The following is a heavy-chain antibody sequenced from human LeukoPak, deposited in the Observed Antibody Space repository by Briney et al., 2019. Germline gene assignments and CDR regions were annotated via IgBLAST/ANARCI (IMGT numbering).Heavy chain of an antibody. D-gene: IGHD1-26*01. CDR2: IYYSGST. CDR1: GGSISSGDYY. CDR3: ARESRATQLDY. Sequence: SQTLSLTCTVSGGSISSGDYYWSWIRQPPGKGLEWIGYIYYSGSTYYNPSLKSRATISVDTSKNQFSLKLSSVTAADTAVYYCARESRATQLDYWGQGTLVTVSS. J-gene: IGHJ4*02. V-gene: IGHV4-30-4*01.